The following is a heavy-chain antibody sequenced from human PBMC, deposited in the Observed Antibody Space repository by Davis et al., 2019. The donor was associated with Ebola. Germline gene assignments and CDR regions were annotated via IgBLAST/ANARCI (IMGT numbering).Heavy chain of an antibody. CDR3: ARGDCSSTSCLRDP. V-gene: IGHV3-74*01. CDR1: GFTFSSYW. D-gene: IGHD2-2*01. Sequence: GESLKISCAASGFTFSSYWMHWVRQAPGKGLVWVSRINSDGSSTSYADSVKGRFTLSRDNAKNTLYLQMNSLRAEETAVYYCARGDCSSTSCLRDPWGQGTLVTVSS. CDR2: INSDGSST. J-gene: IGHJ5*02.